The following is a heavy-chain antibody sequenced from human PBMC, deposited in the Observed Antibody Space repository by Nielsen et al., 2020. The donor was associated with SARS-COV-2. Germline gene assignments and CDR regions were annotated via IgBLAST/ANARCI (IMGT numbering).Heavy chain of an antibody. Sequence: GQAPGKGLEWIGEINHSGSTYYNPSLKSRVTISVDTSKNQFSLKLSSVTAADTAVYYCARDSYGSGRGADAFDIWGQGTMVTVSS. CDR2: INHSGST. CDR3: ARDSYGSGRGADAFDI. D-gene: IGHD3-10*01. J-gene: IGHJ3*02. V-gene: IGHV4-34*09.